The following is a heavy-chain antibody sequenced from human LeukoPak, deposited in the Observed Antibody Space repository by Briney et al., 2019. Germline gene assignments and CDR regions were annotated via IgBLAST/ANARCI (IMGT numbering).Heavy chain of an antibody. D-gene: IGHD2-15*01. J-gene: IGHJ4*02. CDR1: GFTFSSYA. V-gene: IGHV3-23*01. CDR2: ISGSGGST. CDR3: AKDYGYCSGGSCYTAFDY. Sequence: TGGSLRLSCAASGFTFSSYAMSWVRQAPGMGLEWVSAISGSGGSTYYADSVKGRFTISRDNSKNTLYLQMNSLRAEDTAVYYCAKDYGYCSGGSCYTAFDYWGQGTLVTVSS.